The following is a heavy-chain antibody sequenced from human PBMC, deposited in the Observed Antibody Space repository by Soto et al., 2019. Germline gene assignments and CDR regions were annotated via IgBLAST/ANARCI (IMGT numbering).Heavy chain of an antibody. CDR2: ITGSGGST. CDR1: GFTFTTYT. V-gene: IGHV3-23*01. CDR3: AKNSAATIRVGFDY. Sequence: EVQLLESGGGLVQPGGSLRLSCAASGFTFTTYTMSWVRQAPGKGLXWVSAITGSGGSTYYADSVKGRFTISRDNSKNTLYLQMNSLRAEDTAVYYCAKNSAATIRVGFDYWGQGTLVTVSS. D-gene: IGHD5-12*01. J-gene: IGHJ4*02.